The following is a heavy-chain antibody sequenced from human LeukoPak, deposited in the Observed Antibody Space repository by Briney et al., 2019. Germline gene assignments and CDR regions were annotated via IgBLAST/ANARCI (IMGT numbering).Heavy chain of an antibody. CDR2: ISYDGSNG. CDR3: AREGGYFAFDY. D-gene: IGHD3-22*01. Sequence: GGSLRLSCAASGFTFSSYGMHWVRQAPGKGLEWVAVISYDGSNGYYADSVKGRFTISRDNSKNTLYLQMNSLRAEDTAVYYCAREGGYFAFDYWGQGTLVTVSS. V-gene: IGHV3-33*05. CDR1: GFTFSSYG. J-gene: IGHJ4*02.